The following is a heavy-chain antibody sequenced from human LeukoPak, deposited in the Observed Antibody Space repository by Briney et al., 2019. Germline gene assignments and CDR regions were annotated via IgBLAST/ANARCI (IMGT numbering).Heavy chain of an antibody. CDR3: ASNPRDIVVVPAADYMDV. CDR1: GFTFSSYW. V-gene: IGHV3-7*01. CDR2: IKQDGSEK. D-gene: IGHD2-2*01. J-gene: IGHJ6*03. Sequence: GGSLRLSCAASGFTFSSYWMSWVRQAPGKGLEWVANIKQDGSEKYYVDSVKGRFTISRDNAKNSLYLQMNSLRAEDTAVYYCASNPRDIVVVPAADYMDVWGKGTTVTVSS.